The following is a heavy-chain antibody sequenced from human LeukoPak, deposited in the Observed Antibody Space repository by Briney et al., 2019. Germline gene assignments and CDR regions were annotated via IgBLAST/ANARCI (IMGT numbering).Heavy chain of an antibody. CDR2: IIPILGTA. D-gene: IGHD1-26*01. J-gene: IGHJ3*02. Sequence: VASVKVSCXASGGTFSSYAISWVRQAPGQGLEWMGGIIPILGTANYAQKFQGRVTITADESTSTAYMELSSLRSEDTAVYYCATPEGGALDAFDIWGQGTMVTVSS. V-gene: IGHV1-69*01. CDR3: ATPEGGALDAFDI. CDR1: GGTFSSYA.